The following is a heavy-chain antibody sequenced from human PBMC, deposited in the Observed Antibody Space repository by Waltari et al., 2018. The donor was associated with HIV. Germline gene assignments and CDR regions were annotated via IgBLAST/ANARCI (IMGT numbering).Heavy chain of an antibody. CDR2: SGSSDGVA. CDR1: GCMFNNFA. Sequence: EVQVLESGGDLVQPGGSLRVSGVGHGCMFNNFAINWVRQAPGKGLEWVARSGSSDGVAKYADSVQGRFIISRDHSKNTVSLQMSSLRAEDTGIYYCATLYSSSADYWGRGTLVTVSS. D-gene: IGHD6-6*01. CDR3: ATLYSSSADY. V-gene: IGHV3-23*01. J-gene: IGHJ4*02.